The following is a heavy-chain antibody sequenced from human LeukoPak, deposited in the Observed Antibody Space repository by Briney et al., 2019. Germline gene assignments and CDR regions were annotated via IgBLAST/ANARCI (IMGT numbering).Heavy chain of an antibody. CDR3: ARDGSLPDY. CDR1: GFAFSNYW. Sequence: PGGSLRLSCAASGFAFSNYWMHWVRQTPGKGLVWVSRIISDGSSTSYADSVKGRFTISRDNAKNTLYLQMNSLRAEDTAVYYCARDGSLPDYWGQGTLVTLSS. V-gene: IGHV3-74*01. J-gene: IGHJ4*02. CDR2: IISDGSST.